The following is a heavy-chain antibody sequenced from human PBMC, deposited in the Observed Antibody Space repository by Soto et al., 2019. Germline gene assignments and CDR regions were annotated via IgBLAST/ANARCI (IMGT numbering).Heavy chain of an antibody. CDR3: ARDRDAPAAMFLLDYYYYMDV. Sequence: PGGSLRLSWAASGFTFSSYSMNWVRQAPGKGLEWVSSISSSSSYIYYADSVKGRFTISRDNAKNSLYLQMNSLRAEDTAVYYCARDRDAPAAMFLLDYYYYMDVWGKGTTVTVSS. J-gene: IGHJ6*03. D-gene: IGHD2-2*01. CDR1: GFTFSSYS. V-gene: IGHV3-21*01. CDR2: ISSSSSYI.